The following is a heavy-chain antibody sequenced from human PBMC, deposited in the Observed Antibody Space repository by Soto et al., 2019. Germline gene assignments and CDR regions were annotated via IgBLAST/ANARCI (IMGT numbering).Heavy chain of an antibody. CDR3: ARDRYPGI. Sequence: SETLSLTCAVYGGPFSGYYWSWIRQPPGKGLEWIGEINQSGSTNYNPSLKSRVTISVDTSKNQFSLKLSSVTAADTAVYYCARDRYPGIWGQGTMVTVSS. D-gene: IGHD3-9*01. V-gene: IGHV4-34*01. CDR1: GGPFSGYY. J-gene: IGHJ3*02. CDR2: INQSGST.